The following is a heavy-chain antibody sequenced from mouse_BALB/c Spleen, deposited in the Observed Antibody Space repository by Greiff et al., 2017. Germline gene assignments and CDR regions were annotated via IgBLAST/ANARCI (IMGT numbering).Heavy chain of an antibody. CDR3: ASYYRYDGYAMGY. CDR1: GFTFSSYG. CDR2: ISSGIGNI. Sequence: EVKLEESGGGLVQPGGSRKLSCAASGFTFSSYGMHWVRQAPEKGLEWVAYISSGIGNIYYTDTVKGRFTISRDNPVNTLFLQMTSLTSEDTAMYYCASYYRYDGYAMGYWGQGTLVTVSA. V-gene: IGHV5-17*02. D-gene: IGHD2-14*01. J-gene: IGHJ4*01.